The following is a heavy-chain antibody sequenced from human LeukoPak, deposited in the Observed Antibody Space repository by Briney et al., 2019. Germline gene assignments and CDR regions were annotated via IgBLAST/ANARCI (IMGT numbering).Heavy chain of an antibody. D-gene: IGHD7-27*01. Sequence: ASVKVSCKASGYTFTSYYMHWVRQAPGQGLEWMGIINPSGGSTSYAQKFQGRVTMTRDTSTSTVYMELSSLRSEDTAVYYCARDPRGALDGDPYFDYWGQGTLVTVSS. J-gene: IGHJ4*02. CDR1: GYTFTSYY. CDR2: INPSGGST. CDR3: ARDPRGALDGDPYFDY. V-gene: IGHV1-46*01.